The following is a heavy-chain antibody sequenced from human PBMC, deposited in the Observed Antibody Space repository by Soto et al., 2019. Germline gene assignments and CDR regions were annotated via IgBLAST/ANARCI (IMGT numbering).Heavy chain of an antibody. D-gene: IGHD6-13*01. Sequence: QVQLVQSGAEVKKPGASVKVSCKASGYTFTSYAMHWVRQAPGQRLEWMGWINAGNGNTKYSQKFQGRVTITRDTSPSHAYMELSSLRSEDTAVYYCSIARRWQPYYFDYWGQGTLVTVSS. CDR3: SIARRWQPYYFDY. CDR1: GYTFTSYA. CDR2: INAGNGNT. V-gene: IGHV1-3*01. J-gene: IGHJ4*02.